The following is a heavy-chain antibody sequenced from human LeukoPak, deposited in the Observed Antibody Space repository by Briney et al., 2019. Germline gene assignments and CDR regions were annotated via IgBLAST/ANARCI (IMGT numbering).Heavy chain of an antibody. CDR1: GFTFSTYS. CDR2: ISSSTSYI. J-gene: IGHJ4*02. V-gene: IGHV3-21*01. CDR3: ATAGYYLPDY. Sequence: PGGSPRLSCAASGFTFSTYSMNRVRQAPGKGLEWVSSISSSTSYIYYADSVKGRFTISRDNAKNSLYLQMNSLRAEDTAVYYCATAGYYLPDYWGQGTLVTVSS. D-gene: IGHD3-22*01.